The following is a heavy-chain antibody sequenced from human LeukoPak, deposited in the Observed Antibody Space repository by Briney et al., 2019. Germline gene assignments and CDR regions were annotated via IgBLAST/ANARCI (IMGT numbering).Heavy chain of an antibody. V-gene: IGHV4-59*01. Sequence: SETLSLTCTVSGGSISTYFWIYIRQPPGKGLEWIGNISYSGSTKYNPSLKIRVTISLDTSKNQFSLKLSSVTAADTAVYYCVRGYQLLPDAFDIWGQGTMVTVSS. CDR1: GGSISTYF. J-gene: IGHJ3*02. CDR3: VRGYQLLPDAFDI. CDR2: ISYSGST. D-gene: IGHD2-2*01.